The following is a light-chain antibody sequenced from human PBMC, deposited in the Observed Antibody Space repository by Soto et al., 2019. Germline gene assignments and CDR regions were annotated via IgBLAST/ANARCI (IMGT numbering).Light chain of an antibody. CDR1: QGISSY. V-gene: IGKV1-9*01. J-gene: IGKJ4*01. CDR3: QQLNSYPLT. Sequence: DIQLTQSPSFLSASVGDRVTITCRASQGISSYLAWYQQKPGKAPKLLIYAASTLQSGVPSRFRGSGSGTEFTLPISRLQPEDFETYYCQQLNSYPLTFGGGTKVDIK. CDR2: AAS.